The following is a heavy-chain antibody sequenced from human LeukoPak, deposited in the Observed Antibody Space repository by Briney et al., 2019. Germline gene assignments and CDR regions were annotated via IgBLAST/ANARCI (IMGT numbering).Heavy chain of an antibody. CDR1: GFTVSSNY. D-gene: IGHD4-17*01. CDR3: ARDRANDYGENWFDP. Sequence: WPGGSLRLSCAASGFTVSSNYMSWVRQAPGKRLEWGSGINWNGGSTGYADSVKGRFTISRDNAKNSLYLQMNSLRAEDTALYYCARDRANDYGENWFDPWGQGTLVTVSS. CDR2: INWNGGST. V-gene: IGHV3-20*04. J-gene: IGHJ5*02.